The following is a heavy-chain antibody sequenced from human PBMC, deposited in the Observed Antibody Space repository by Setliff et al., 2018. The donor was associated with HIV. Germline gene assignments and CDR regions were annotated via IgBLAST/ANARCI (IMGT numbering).Heavy chain of an antibody. V-gene: IGHV4-39*07. J-gene: IGHJ3*02. CDR3: AKRPGYGYPFHI. D-gene: IGHD5-18*01. CDR2: VYYSGSI. CDR1: GDSFSSGTYY. Sequence: SETLSLTCSVSGDSFSSGTYYWGWIRQPPGKGLEWIGSVYYSGSIDYNPSLKSRVTISVDTSKNQFSLNLTSVTAADTAVYYCAKRPGYGYPFHIWGQGTMVTVSS.